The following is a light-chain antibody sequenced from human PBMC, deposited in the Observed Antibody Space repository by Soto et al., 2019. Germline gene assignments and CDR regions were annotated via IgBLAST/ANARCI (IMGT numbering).Light chain of an antibody. CDR3: SSYTTNKTLL. J-gene: IGLJ2*01. CDR2: EVS. Sequence: SALTQPASVSGSPGQSITISCTGTSSDVGSSNFVSWYQQHPGKAPKLIFYEVSNRPPGLSDRFSGSKSGTTASLTISGLQAEDEADYFCSSYTTNKTLLFGGGTKLTVL. V-gene: IGLV2-14*01. CDR1: SSDVGSSNF.